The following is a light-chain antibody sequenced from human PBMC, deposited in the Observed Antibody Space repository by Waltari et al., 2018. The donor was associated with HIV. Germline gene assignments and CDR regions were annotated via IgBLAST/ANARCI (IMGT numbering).Light chain of an antibody. J-gene: IGKJ1*01. CDR3: QQYYRTPPA. V-gene: IGKV4-1*01. CDR1: QSILSNSNKKNY. Sequence: DVVMTQSPDALVGSLGERVTIKCKSSQSILSNSNKKNYLAWYQQRPGQPPKLLVYWASTRESGVPARFSGSGSGTDFTLTISNLQAEDAAIYYCQQYYRTPPAFGQGTKVEI. CDR2: WAS.